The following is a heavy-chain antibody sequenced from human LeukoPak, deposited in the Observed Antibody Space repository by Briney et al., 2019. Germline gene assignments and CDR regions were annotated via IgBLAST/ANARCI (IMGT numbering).Heavy chain of an antibody. V-gene: IGHV3-74*01. J-gene: IGHJ4*02. CDR3: ARLGYCSGGSCYSAGGSDY. Sequence: GGSLRLSCAASGFTFSSYWMHWVRQAPGKGLVWVSRINSDGSSTNYADSVKGRFTISRDNAKNTLYLQMNSLRAEDTAVYYCARLGYCSGGSCYSAGGSDYWGQGTLVTVSS. D-gene: IGHD2-15*01. CDR1: GFTFSSYW. CDR2: INSDGSST.